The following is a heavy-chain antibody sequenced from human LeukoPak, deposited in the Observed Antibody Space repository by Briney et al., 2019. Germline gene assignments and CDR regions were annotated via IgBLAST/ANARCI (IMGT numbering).Heavy chain of an antibody. CDR2: IYTSGGT. CDR3: ARRGDGYNYFDY. D-gene: IGHD5-24*01. V-gene: IGHV4-4*09. CDR1: GGSISSYY. J-gene: IGHJ4*02. Sequence: SETLSLTCTVSGGSISSYYWSWIRQPPGKGLEWIGYIYTSGGTNYNPSLKSRVTISVDTSKNQFSLKLSSVTAADTAVYYCARRGDGYNYFDYWGQGTLVTVSS.